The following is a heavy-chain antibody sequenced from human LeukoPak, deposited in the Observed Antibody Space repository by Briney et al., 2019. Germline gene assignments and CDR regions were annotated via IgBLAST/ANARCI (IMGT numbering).Heavy chain of an antibody. CDR1: GGSISYYY. V-gene: IGHV4-59*01. Sequence: SETLSLTCTVSGGSISYYYWTWIRQSPGKGLEWIGQIYYTGGTYYNPSLKRRVTISVDTSRNQFSLNLTSVTAADTAVYHCARGGTYNDILSFDPWGQGTLVTVSS. J-gene: IGHJ5*02. CDR2: IYYTGGT. CDR3: ARGGTYNDILSFDP. D-gene: IGHD3-9*01.